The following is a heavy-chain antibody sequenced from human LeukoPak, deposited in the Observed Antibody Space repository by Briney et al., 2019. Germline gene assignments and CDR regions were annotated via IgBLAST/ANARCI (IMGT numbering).Heavy chain of an antibody. CDR3: ARTRWLQSLFDY. CDR1: GVSFSGYY. Sequence: SETLSLTCVVSGVSFSGYYWSWVRQPPGKGLEWIGEINHSGSTNYNPSLKSRVTISVDTSKNQFSLKLRSVTAADTAVYYCARTRWLQSLFDYGGQGTLVTVS. D-gene: IGHD5-24*01. J-gene: IGHJ4*02. V-gene: IGHV4-34*01. CDR2: INHSGST.